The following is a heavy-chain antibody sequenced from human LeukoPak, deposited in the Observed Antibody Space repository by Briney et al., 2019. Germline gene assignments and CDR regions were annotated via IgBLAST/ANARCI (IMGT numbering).Heavy chain of an antibody. D-gene: IGHD2-2*01. J-gene: IGHJ4*02. V-gene: IGHV4-59*08. CDR3: ARHESSVVPSSFDY. CDR1: GGSLSSYY. CDR2: IYYSGST. Sequence: SETLSLTCTVSGGSLSSYYWSWIRQPPGKGLEWIGYIYYSGSTNYNPSLKSRVTISVDKSKNQFSLTLSSATAADTAVYYCARHESSVVPSSFDYWGQGTLVTVSS.